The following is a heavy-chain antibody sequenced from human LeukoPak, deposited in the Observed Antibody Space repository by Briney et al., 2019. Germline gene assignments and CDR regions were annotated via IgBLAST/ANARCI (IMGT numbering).Heavy chain of an antibody. V-gene: IGHV3-53*01. D-gene: IGHD3-16*01. CDR2: IYSGGST. J-gene: IGHJ4*02. CDR3: ARDLGGYDY. CDR1: GFTVSSNY. Sequence: GESLKISCAASGFTVSSNYMSWVRQAPGKGLEWVSVIYSGGSTYYADSVKGRFTISRDNSKNTLYLQMNSLRAEDTAVYYCARDLGGYDYWGQGTLVTVSS.